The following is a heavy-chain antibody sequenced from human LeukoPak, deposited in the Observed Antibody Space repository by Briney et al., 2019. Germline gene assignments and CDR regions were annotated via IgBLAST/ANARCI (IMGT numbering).Heavy chain of an antibody. D-gene: IGHD1-20*01. CDR1: GGSFSDYY. CDR3: AGGSKVTGYYYYYYMDV. J-gene: IGHJ6*03. CDR2: INHSGST. V-gene: IGHV4-34*01. Sequence: SETLSLTCAVYGGSFSDYYWSWIRQPPGKGLEWIGEINHSGSTNYNPSLKSRVTISVDTSKNQFSLKLSSVTAADTAVYYCAGGSKVTGYYYYYYMDVWDKGTTVTVSS.